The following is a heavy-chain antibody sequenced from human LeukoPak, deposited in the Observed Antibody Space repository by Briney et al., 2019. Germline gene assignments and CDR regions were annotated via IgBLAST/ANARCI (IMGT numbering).Heavy chain of an antibody. Sequence: SETLSLTCTVSGGSISSYYWSWIRQPAGKGLEWIGRIYTSGSTNYNPSLKSRVTMSVNTSKNQLSLKLSSVTAADTAVYYCARVRYSYAQPYYYYYYYMDVWGKGTTVTVSS. V-gene: IGHV4-4*07. CDR3: ARVRYSYAQPYYYYYYYMDV. CDR2: IYTSGST. CDR1: GGSISSYY. J-gene: IGHJ6*03. D-gene: IGHD5-18*01.